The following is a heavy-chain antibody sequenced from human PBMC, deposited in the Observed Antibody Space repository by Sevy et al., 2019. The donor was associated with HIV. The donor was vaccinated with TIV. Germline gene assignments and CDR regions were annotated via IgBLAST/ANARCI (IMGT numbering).Heavy chain of an antibody. CDR1: GFTFSDYD. CDR2: ISRRSSYI. D-gene: IGHD3-22*01. V-gene: IGHV3-21*05. J-gene: IGHJ4*02. Sequence: GGSLRLSCAASGFTFSDYDMNWVRQAPGKGLEWVSFISRRSSYIYYADSLKGRVTISRDNAYNSLFLQMHSLRAEATAVYYCARAVDYYDSGGLYYWGQGALVTVSS. CDR3: ARAVDYYDSGGLYY.